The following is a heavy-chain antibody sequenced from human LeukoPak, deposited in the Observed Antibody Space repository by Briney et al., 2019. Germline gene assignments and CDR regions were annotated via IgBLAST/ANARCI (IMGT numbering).Heavy chain of an antibody. Sequence: GGSLRLSCAASGFTFSDYYMGWIRQAPGKGLEWVSYISGSGASLNYADSVKGRFTISRDNAKNSLYLQMNSLRAEDTAVYYCARELWQQPDYWGQGTLVTVSS. CDR1: GFTFSDYY. V-gene: IGHV3-11*01. CDR3: ARELWQQPDY. D-gene: IGHD6-13*01. J-gene: IGHJ4*02. CDR2: ISGSGASL.